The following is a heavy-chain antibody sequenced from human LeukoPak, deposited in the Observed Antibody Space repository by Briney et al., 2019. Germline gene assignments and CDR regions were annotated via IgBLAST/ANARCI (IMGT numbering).Heavy chain of an antibody. D-gene: IGHD3-22*01. CDR2: ISASGGST. CDR1: GFTFSSYA. V-gene: IGHV3-23*01. CDR3: AKDLVFYYDSSGYYLFDY. Sequence: PGASLRLSCAASGFTFSSYAMSWVRQAPGKGLEWVSAISASGGSTYYADSVKGRFTISRDNSKNTLYLQMNSLRAEDTAVYYCAKDLVFYYDSSGYYLFDYWGQGTLVTVSS. J-gene: IGHJ4*02.